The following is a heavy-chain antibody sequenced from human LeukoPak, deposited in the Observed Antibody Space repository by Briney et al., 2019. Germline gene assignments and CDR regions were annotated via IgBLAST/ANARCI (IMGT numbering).Heavy chain of an antibody. V-gene: IGHV3-13*01. CDR1: GFTFSDYD. Sequence: PGGSLRLSCAASGFTFSDYDMHWVRQATRKGLEWVSAIGTAGDTYYTGSVKGRFTNSRENAKNSLYLQMNSLRAEDTAVYYCARVAKERVGGVYYFDYWGQGTLVTVSS. CDR2: IGTAGDT. D-gene: IGHD1-1*01. CDR3: ARVAKERVGGVYYFDY. J-gene: IGHJ4*02.